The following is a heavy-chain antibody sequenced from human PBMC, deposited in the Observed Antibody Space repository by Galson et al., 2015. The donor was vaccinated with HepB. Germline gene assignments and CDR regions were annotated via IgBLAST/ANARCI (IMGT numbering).Heavy chain of an antibody. D-gene: IGHD2-2*01. CDR1: GYTFTGYY. Sequence: SVKVSCKASGYTFTGYYMHWVRQAPGQGLEWMGWINPNSGGTYYAQKFQGRVTMIRDTSISTAYMELRRPRSDDTAVYYCARGGIDDIIVEPAAISPPDCMDVWGKGTTVTVSS. J-gene: IGHJ6*03. CDR2: INPNSGGT. V-gene: IGHV1-2*02. CDR3: ARGGIDDIIVEPAAISPPDCMDV.